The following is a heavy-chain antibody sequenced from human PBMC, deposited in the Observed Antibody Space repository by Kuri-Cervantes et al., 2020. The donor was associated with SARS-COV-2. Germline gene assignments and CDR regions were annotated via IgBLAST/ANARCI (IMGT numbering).Heavy chain of an antibody. CDR2: INPSGGST. D-gene: IGHD7-27*01. CDR1: GYTFTSYY. J-gene: IGHJ6*03. Sequence: ASVKVSCKASGYTFTSYYMHWVRQAPGQGLEWMGIINPSGGSTSYAQKFQGRVNMTRDTSTSTVYMELSSLRSEDTAVYYCARGELGISNYYYYYMDVWGKGTTVTVSS. V-gene: IGHV1-46*01. CDR3: ARGELGISNYYYYYMDV.